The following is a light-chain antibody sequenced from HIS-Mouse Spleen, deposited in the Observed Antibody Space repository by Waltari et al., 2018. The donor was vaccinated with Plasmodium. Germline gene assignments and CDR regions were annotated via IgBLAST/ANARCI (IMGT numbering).Light chain of an antibody. J-gene: IGLJ2*01. CDR3: CSYAGSYTLV. CDR1: SSDVGGYNY. CDR2: DVS. V-gene: IGLV2-11*01. Sequence: QSALTQPRSVSGSPGQSVTISCTGTSSDVGGYNYVSWYQQHPGKAPNLMFYDVSKRPPGVPDRFSGTKSSNTASLTISGLQAEDEADYYCCSYAGSYTLVFGGGTKLTVL.